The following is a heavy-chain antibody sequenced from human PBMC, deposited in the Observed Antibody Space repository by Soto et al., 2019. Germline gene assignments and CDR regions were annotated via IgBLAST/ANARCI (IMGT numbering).Heavy chain of an antibody. CDR2: ISYANTYV. Sequence: GGSLRLSCAASGFTFSSYNMNWVRQAPGKGLEWVSSISYANTYVYYADSVKGRFTISRDNARNSLYLQMDNLRAEDTAVYYCATYYDGTGYNFDYWGQGTLVTVSS. D-gene: IGHD3-22*01. J-gene: IGHJ4*02. CDR1: GFTFSSYN. CDR3: ATYYDGTGYNFDY. V-gene: IGHV3-21*01.